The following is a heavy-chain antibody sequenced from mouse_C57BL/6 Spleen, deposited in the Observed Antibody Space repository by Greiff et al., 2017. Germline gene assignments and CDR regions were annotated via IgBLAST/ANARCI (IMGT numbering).Heavy chain of an antibody. CDR1: GFTFSSYA. CDR3: ARDEGGDYAMDY. J-gene: IGHJ4*01. Sequence: DVMLVESGGGLVKPGGSLKLSCAASGFTFSSYAMSWVRQTPEKRLEWVATISEGGSYTYYTDNIKGRFTISRDNAKNNLYLQMSHLKSEDTTMYYCARDEGGDYAMDYWGQGTSVTVSS. V-gene: IGHV5-4*01. CDR2: ISEGGSYT.